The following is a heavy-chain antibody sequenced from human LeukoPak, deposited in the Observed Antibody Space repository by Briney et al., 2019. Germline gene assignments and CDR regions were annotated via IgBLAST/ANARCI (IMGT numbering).Heavy chain of an antibody. J-gene: IGHJ4*02. CDR2: FSAYNGDR. V-gene: IGHV1-18*01. Sequence: ASVTVSFTSSGYTFTIYGSSWVRQAPGQRLEWRGWFSAYNGDRNYAQKLQGRVTMTTDTSTSTAYMELRSLRSDDTAVYYCARTSHYVDIAATIPYGIYYFDYWGQGALVTVSS. CDR3: ARTSHYVDIAATIPYGIYYFDY. CDR1: GYTFTIYG. D-gene: IGHD5-12*01.